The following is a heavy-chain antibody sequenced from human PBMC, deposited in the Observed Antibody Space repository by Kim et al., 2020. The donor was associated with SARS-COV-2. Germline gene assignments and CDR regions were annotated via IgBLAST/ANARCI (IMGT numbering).Heavy chain of an antibody. CDR1: GFTFSSYG. CDR2: IWYDGSNK. Sequence: GGSLRLSCAASGFTFSSYGMHWVRQAPGKGLEWVAVIWYDGSNKYYADSVKGRFTISRDNSKNTLYLQMNSLRAEDTAVYYCARAYYDSSGYYFGYFQHWGPGTLVTVSS. D-gene: IGHD3-22*01. V-gene: IGHV3-33*08. CDR3: ARAYYDSSGYYFGYFQH. J-gene: IGHJ1*01.